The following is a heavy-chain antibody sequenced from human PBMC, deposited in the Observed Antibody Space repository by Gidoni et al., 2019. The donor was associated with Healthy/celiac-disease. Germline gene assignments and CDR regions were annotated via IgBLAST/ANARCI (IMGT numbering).Heavy chain of an antibody. CDR3: TTGRIIGSYVVDYYYYYMDV. V-gene: IGHV3-15*01. J-gene: IGHJ6*03. CDR1: GFTFSNAW. D-gene: IGHD1-26*01. Sequence: EVQLVESGGGLVKPGGSLRLSCAASGFTFSNAWMSWVRQAPGKGLGWVGRIKSKTDGGTTDYAAPVKGRFTISRDDSKNTLYLQMNSLKTEDTAVYYCTTGRIIGSYVVDYYYYYMDVWGKGTTVTVSS. CDR2: IKSKTDGGTT.